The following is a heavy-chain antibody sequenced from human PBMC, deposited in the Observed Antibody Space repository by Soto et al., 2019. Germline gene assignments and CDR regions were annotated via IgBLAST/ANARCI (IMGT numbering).Heavy chain of an antibody. J-gene: IGHJ5*02. D-gene: IGHD2-21*02. CDR1: GVSITHHY. CDR2: TYYSVTG. CDR3: ARREGDGFGLNL. Sequence: QVQLQASGPGVVKPTETLSLTCTVSGVSITHHYWGWIRQPPGKGLEWIGHTYYSVTGTYNPALEGRVTMSVDTSKNQVSLRMTSATAADTAVYYCARREGDGFGLNLWGQGALVTVSS. V-gene: IGHV4-59*11.